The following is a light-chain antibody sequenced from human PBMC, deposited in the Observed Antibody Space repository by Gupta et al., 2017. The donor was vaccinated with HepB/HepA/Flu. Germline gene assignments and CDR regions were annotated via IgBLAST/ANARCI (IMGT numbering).Light chain of an antibody. CDR2: DVS. J-gene: IGLJ2*01. Sequence: QSALTPPASVSGSPGQSITISCTGTSSDVGGYNSVSWYQQHPGKAPKLLIYDVSNRPSGVSNRFSGSKSGNTASLTISGLQAEDEADYYCSSFTSSNTLVIFGGGTRLTVL. V-gene: IGLV2-14*01. CDR1: SSDVGGYNS. CDR3: SSFTSSNTLVI.